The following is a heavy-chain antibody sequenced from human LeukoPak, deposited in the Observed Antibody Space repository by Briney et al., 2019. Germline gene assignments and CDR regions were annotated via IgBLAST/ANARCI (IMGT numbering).Heavy chain of an antibody. CDR1: GFTFSSYG. CDR3: ARASRGSSGSYYYYYGMDV. J-gene: IGHJ6*02. CDR2: INSDGSST. Sequence: PGGSLRLSCAASGFTFSSYGIHWVRQAPGKGLVWVSRINSDGSSTSYADSVKGRFTISRDNAKNTLYLQMNSLRAEDTAVYYCARASRGSSGSYYYYYGMDVWGQGTTVTVSS. D-gene: IGHD6-19*01. V-gene: IGHV3-74*01.